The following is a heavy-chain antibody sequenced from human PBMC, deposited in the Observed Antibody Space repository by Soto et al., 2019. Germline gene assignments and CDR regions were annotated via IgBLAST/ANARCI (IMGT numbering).Heavy chain of an antibody. CDR1: GGSISSSNW. D-gene: IGHD5-12*01. Sequence: SETLSFTCAVSGGSISSSNWWSWVRQPPGKGLEWIGEIYHSGSTNYNPSLKSRVTISVDKSKNQFSLKLSSVTAADTAVYYCARGVATMPSYNWFDPWGQGTLVTVSS. CDR3: ARGVATMPSYNWFDP. CDR2: IYHSGST. V-gene: IGHV4-4*02. J-gene: IGHJ5*02.